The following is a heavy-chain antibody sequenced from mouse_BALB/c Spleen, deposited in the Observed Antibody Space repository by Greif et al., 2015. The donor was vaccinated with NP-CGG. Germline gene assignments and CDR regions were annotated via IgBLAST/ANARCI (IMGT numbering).Heavy chain of an antibody. CDR1: GYSITSGYY. CDR3: AREWYGNYLDY. CDR2: ISYDGSN. J-gene: IGHJ2*01. D-gene: IGHD2-10*02. V-gene: IGHV3-6*02. Sequence: VQLQQSGPGLVKPSQSLSLTCSVTGYSITSGYYWNWIRQFPGNKLEWMGYISYDGSNNYNPSLKNRISITRDTSKNQFFLKLNSVTTEDTATYYCAREWYGNYLDYWGQGTTLTVSS.